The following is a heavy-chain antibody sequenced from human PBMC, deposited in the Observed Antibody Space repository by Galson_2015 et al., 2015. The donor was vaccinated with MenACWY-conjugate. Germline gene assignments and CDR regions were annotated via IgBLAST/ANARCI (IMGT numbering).Heavy chain of an antibody. CDR3: ARDDRGFSYGKIDS. J-gene: IGHJ4*02. D-gene: IGHD5-18*01. CDR1: GFTFSDYN. V-gene: IGHV3-48*04. Sequence: LRLSCAASGFTFSDYNMNWVRQAPGKGLEWVSYISTDSNTKYYADSVKGRFTISRDNAKNSLYLQMNNMRTEDTAVYHCARDDRGFSYGKIDSWGQGTLVTVSS. CDR2: ISTDSNTK.